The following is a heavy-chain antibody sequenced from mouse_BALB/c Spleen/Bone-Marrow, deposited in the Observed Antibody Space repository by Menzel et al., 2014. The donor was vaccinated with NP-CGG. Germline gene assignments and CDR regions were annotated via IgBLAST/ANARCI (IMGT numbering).Heavy chain of an antibody. D-gene: IGHD1-1*01. CDR2: ISSGSSTI. CDR3: ARSLLLRPDY. Sequence: EVKVVESGGGLVQPGGSRKLSCAASGFTFSSFGMHWVRQAPEKGLEWVAYISSGSSTIYYADTVEGRFTISRDNPKNTLFLQMTSLRSEDTAMYYCARSLLLRPDYWGQGTTLTVSS. J-gene: IGHJ2*01. CDR1: GFTFSSFG. V-gene: IGHV5-17*02.